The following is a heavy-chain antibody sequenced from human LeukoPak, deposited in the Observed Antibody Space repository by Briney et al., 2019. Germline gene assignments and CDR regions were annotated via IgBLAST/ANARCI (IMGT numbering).Heavy chain of an antibody. CDR3: ARDAYYYGSGSPYYFDY. CDR1: GGSISSYY. CDR2: IYTSGST. J-gene: IGHJ4*02. Sequence: SETLSLTCTVSGGSISSYYWSWIRQPAGKGLEWIGRIYTSGSTNYNPSLKSRVTMSVDTSKNQFSLKLNSVTAADTAVYYCARDAYYYGSGSPYYFDYWGQGTLVTVSS. V-gene: IGHV4-4*07. D-gene: IGHD3-10*01.